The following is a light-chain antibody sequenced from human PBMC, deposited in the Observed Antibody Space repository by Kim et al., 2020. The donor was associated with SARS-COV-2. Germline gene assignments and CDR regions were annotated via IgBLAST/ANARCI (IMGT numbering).Light chain of an antibody. CDR2: DTR. Sequence: GGAGTLACGCGAGGVTSGESPYWVQQEAGQSPRTLVYDTRNKDTWTPARFSGSLLGGKAALTLSGAQPEDEAEYYCLLTYSGARVFGGGTQLTVL. CDR1: AGGVTSGES. CDR3: LLTYSGARV. V-gene: IGLV7-46*01. J-gene: IGLJ3*02.